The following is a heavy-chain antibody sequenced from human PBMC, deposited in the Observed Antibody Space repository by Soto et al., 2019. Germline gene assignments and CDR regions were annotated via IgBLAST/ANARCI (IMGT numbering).Heavy chain of an antibody. CDR3: ANRGNTVTTGYFDY. D-gene: IGHD4-17*01. J-gene: IGHJ4*02. V-gene: IGHV3-30*18. CDR1: GFTFSSYG. Sequence: GGSLRLSCAASGFTFSSYGMHWVRQAPGKGLEWVAVISYDGSNKYYADSVKGRFTISRDNSKNTLYLQMNSLRAEDTAVYYCANRGNTVTTGYFDYWGQGTLVTVSS. CDR2: ISYDGSNK.